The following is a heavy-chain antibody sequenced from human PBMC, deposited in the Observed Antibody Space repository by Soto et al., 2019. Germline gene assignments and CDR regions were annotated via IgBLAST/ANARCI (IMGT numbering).Heavy chain of an antibody. V-gene: IGHV4-31*03. CDR2: IYYSGST. D-gene: IGHD1-1*01. CDR1: GGSISSGAYY. Sequence: TSETLSLTCTVSGGSISSGAYYWSWIRQHPGKGLEWIGYIYYSGSTYYNPSLKSRVTISVHTSKNQFSLKLNSVTAADTAVYYCARWPQLEPRFDYWGQGTLVTVSS. CDR3: ARWPQLEPRFDY. J-gene: IGHJ4*02.